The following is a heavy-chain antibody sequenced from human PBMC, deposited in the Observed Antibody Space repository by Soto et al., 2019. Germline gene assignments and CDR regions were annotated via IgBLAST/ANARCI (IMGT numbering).Heavy chain of an antibody. V-gene: IGHV4-30-4*06. Sequence: PGKGLEWIGYVHYTGSISYNPSLQSRLTISVDTSKNQFSLKLTSVTAADTAVFFFFQAEDGIRDVRSVSAFLLNRSSDL. J-gene: IGHJ2*01. CDR3: FQAEDGIRDVRSVSAFLLNRSSDL. D-gene: IGHD3-10*02. CDR2: VHYTGSI.